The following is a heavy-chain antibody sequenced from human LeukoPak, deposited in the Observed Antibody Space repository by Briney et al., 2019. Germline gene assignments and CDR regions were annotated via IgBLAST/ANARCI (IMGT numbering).Heavy chain of an antibody. CDR1: GFTFSDYY. Sequence: GGSLRLSCVASGFTFSDYYMDWVCQAPGKGLEWVGRARNKANSHTTEYAASVKGRFIISRDDSKSSLYLQMNSLKTEDTAVYFCARRGFSDSRGYYPDFVYWGRGTLVTVSS. CDR3: ARRGFSDSRGYYPDFVY. D-gene: IGHD3-22*01. J-gene: IGHJ4*02. V-gene: IGHV3-72*01. CDR2: ARNKANSHTT.